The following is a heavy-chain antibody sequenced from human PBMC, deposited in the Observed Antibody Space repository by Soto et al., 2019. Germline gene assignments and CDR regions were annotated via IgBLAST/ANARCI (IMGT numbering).Heavy chain of an antibody. CDR3: ARLRGSGGYSAYYFDS. CDR2: IHYSGST. CDR1: GSINSGGYY. J-gene: IGHJ4*02. D-gene: IGHD3-10*01. V-gene: IGHV4-31*03. Sequence: QVHLQESGPGLVRPSQTLSLTCTVSGSINSGGYYWSWVRQHPVKGLEWIGYIHYSGSTWYNPSLKSRISTTVDTSKDQFSLKVSSVTVADTAAYYCARLRGSGGYSAYYFDSWGQGMLVIVSS.